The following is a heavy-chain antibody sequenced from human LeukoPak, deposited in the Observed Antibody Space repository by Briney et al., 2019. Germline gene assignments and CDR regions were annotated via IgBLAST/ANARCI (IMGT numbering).Heavy chain of an antibody. CDR2: IYTSGST. D-gene: IGHD3-10*01. CDR1: GGSISSYY. V-gene: IGHV4-4*07. Sequence: SETLSLTCTVSGGSISSYYWSWIRQPAGKGLEWIGRIYTSGSTDYNPSLKSRVTMSVDTSKNQFSLKLSSVTAADTAVYYCARDLMLLWFGESIRYFDYWGQGTLVTVSS. CDR3: ARDLMLLWFGESIRYFDY. J-gene: IGHJ4*02.